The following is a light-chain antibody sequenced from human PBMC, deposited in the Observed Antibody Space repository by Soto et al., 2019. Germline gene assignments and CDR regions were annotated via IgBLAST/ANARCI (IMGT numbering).Light chain of an antibody. V-gene: IGKV1-33*01. J-gene: IGKJ5*01. CDR3: QQFDSRPIT. CDR1: QDITNY. Sequence: DIQMTQSTSSLSASVGDRVTITCQASQDITNYLNWYQQKPGKAPRLLVYDGSNLDTGVPSRFSGSGSGTHFSFTISSLHPEDSATYYCQQFDSRPITFGQGTRLEI. CDR2: DGS.